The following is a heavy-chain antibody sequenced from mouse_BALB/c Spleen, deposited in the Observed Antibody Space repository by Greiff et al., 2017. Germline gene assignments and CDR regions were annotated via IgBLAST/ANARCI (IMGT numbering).Heavy chain of an antibody. CDR2: IWAGGST. CDR3: ARDRGDGRGFAY. Sequence: QVQLQQSGPGLVAPSQSLSITCTVSGFSLTSYGVHWVRQPPGKGLEWLGVIWAGGSTNYNSALMSRLSISKDNSKSQVFLKMNSLQTDDTAMYYCARDRGDGRGFAYWGQGTLVTVSA. J-gene: IGHJ3*01. CDR1: GFSLTSYG. V-gene: IGHV2-9*02. D-gene: IGHD2-3*01.